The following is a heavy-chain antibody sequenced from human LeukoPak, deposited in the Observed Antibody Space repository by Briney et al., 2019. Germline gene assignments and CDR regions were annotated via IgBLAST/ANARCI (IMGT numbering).Heavy chain of an antibody. CDR1: GFAFSTYW. CDR2: IYSGGST. J-gene: IGHJ6*02. CDR3: ARESGSGMAYYYGMDV. V-gene: IGHV3-66*01. D-gene: IGHD3-10*01. Sequence: SGGSLRLSCAASGFAFSTYWMHWVRQAPGKGLEWVSVIYSGGSTYYADSVKGRFTISRDNSKNTLYLQMNSLRAEDTAVYYCARESGSGMAYYYGMDVWGQGTTVTVSS.